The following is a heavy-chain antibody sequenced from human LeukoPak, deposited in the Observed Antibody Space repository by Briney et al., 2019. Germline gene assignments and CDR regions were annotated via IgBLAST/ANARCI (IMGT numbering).Heavy chain of an antibody. Sequence: RGSLRLSCAASGFTVSSNYMSWVRQAPGKGLEWVSVIYSGGSTYYADSVKGRFTISRDNSKNTLYLQMNSLRAEDTAVYYCARVLLWFGELFPDAFDIWGQGTMITVSS. J-gene: IGHJ3*02. D-gene: IGHD3-10*01. CDR2: IYSGGST. CDR1: GFTVSSNY. CDR3: ARVLLWFGELFPDAFDI. V-gene: IGHV3-53*01.